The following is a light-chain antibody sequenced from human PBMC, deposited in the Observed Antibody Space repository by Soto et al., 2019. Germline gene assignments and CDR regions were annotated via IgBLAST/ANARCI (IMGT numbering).Light chain of an antibody. J-gene: IGLJ3*02. V-gene: IGLV7-46*01. CDR3: LLSYSGANWV. CDR1: TGAVTSGHY. Sequence: QAVVTQEPSLTVSPGGTVTLTCGSSTGAVTSGHYPYWFQQKPGQAPRTLIYDTSNKHSWTPARFSGSLLGGKAALTLSGAQPEDEAEYYCLLSYSGANWVFGGGTKLIVL. CDR2: DTS.